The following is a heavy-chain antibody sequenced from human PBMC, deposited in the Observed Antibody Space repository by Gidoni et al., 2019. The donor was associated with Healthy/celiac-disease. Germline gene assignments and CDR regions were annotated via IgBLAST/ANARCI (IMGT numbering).Heavy chain of an antibody. Sequence: QVTLKESGPVLVKPTETLTLTCTVSGFSLSTARMGVSWIRQPPGKALEWLAHIFSNDEKSYSTSLKSRLTISKDTSKSQVVLTMTNMDPVDTATYYCARITRGRARPNGMDVWGQGTTVTVSS. CDR3: ARITRGRARPNGMDV. D-gene: IGHD3-10*01. V-gene: IGHV2-26*01. J-gene: IGHJ6*02. CDR2: IFSNDEK. CDR1: GFSLSTARMG.